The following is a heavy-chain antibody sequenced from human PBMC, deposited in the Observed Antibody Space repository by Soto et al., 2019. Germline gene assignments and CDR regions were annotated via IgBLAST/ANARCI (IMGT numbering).Heavy chain of an antibody. CDR3: APILGLDV. D-gene: IGHD3-16*01. V-gene: IGHV3-7*05. Sequence: EVQLVESGGGLVQPGGSLRLSCAVSGFTFSNYWMSWVRQAPGKGLEWVANIKKDGSEKYYVDSVKGRFIISRDNGNKALYVQMTDLRAEYTAVDYCAPILGLDVWGQGTTVAVSS. J-gene: IGHJ6*02. CDR1: GFTFSNYW. CDR2: IKKDGSEK.